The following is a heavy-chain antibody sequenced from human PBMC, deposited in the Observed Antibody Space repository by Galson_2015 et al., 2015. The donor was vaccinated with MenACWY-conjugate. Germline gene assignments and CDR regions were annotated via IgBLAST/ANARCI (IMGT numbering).Heavy chain of an antibody. CDR1: GGSVSSGSY. V-gene: IGHV4-61*01. J-gene: IGHJ4*02. CDR2: IYSSGST. CDR3: AREYNK. D-gene: IGHD1-14*01. Sequence: SETLSLTCTVSGGSVSSGSYWTWIRQPPGKRLEWIGLIYSSGSTKYNPSLKSRVTISLDMSKNQVSLKLSSVTAADTAVYYCAREYNKWGQGTLVTVSS.